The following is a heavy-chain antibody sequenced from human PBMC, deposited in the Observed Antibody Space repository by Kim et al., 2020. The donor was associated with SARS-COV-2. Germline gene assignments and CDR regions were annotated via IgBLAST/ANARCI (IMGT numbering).Heavy chain of an antibody. CDR1: GFTFSSFA. Sequence: GGSLRLSCAASGFTFSSFAMSWVRQAPGKGLEWVSVIYSGGISAFFADSVKGRFTISRDNSKNTLYLQMNSLRAEDTAVYFCAKGSSRLGLAAAVDYWGQGTLVTVSS. J-gene: IGHJ4*02. D-gene: IGHD6-13*01. CDR3: AKGSSRLGLAAAVDY. V-gene: IGHV3-23*03. CDR2: IYSGGISA.